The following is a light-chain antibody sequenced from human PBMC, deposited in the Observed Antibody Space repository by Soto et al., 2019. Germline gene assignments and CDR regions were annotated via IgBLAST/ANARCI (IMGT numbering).Light chain of an antibody. Sequence: QSVLPQPASVSGSPGQSITISCTGTSSDVGAYNYVSWYQQHPGKAPKLIIYDVSNRPSGVSNRFSGYKSGNTASLTISGLQAEDEAYYYCSAYTSTTTRVVFGGGTKLTVL. V-gene: IGLV2-14*01. CDR3: SAYTSTTTRVV. CDR1: SSDVGAYNY. J-gene: IGLJ2*01. CDR2: DVS.